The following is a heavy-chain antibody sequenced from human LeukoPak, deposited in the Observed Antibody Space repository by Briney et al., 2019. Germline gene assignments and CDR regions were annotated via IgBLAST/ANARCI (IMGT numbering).Heavy chain of an antibody. J-gene: IGHJ4*02. Sequence: GGSLRLSCAAFGFTFSSHWMTWVRQAPGKGLEWVANIKQDGSEKHYVDSVKGRFTISRDNAKNSLYLQMNSLRAEDTAVYYCAIGSGYDYWGQGTLVTVSS. V-gene: IGHV3-7*01. CDR3: AIGSGYDY. D-gene: IGHD3-22*01. CDR2: IKQDGSEK. CDR1: GFTFSSHW.